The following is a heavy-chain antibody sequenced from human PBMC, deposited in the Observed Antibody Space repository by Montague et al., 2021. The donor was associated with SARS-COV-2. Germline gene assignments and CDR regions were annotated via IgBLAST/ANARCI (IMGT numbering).Heavy chain of an antibody. CDR1: GGSISSYY. CDR2: IYYSGST. CDR3: ARGSGWMGNAFDI. J-gene: IGHJ3*02. D-gene: IGHD6-19*01. V-gene: IGHV4-59*01. Sequence: SETLSLTCTVSGGSISSYYWGWIRQPPGKGLEWIGNIYYSGSTNXXPSLKGRVTISVDTSKNQFSLKLSSVTAADTAVYYCARGSGWMGNAFDIWGQGTMVTVSS.